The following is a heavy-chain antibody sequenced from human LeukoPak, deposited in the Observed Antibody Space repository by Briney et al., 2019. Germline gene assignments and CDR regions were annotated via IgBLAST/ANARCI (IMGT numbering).Heavy chain of an antibody. J-gene: IGHJ2*01. Sequence: ASVKVSCKASGYTFTSYDINWVRQATGQGLEWMGWMNPNSGNTAYAQKFQGRVTITRNTSITTAYMELSSLRSEDTAVYYCARGMRLYSNVPLGYFDLWGRGTLVTVSS. CDR2: MNPNSGNT. V-gene: IGHV1-8*03. CDR3: ARGMRLYSNVPLGYFDL. D-gene: IGHD4-11*01. CDR1: GYTFTSYD.